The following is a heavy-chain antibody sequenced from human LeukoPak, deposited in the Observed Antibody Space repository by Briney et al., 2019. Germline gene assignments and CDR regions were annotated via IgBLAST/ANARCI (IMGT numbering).Heavy chain of an antibody. CDR2: IYYSGST. CDR1: GGSISSSSYY. D-gene: IGHD3-3*01. CDR3: ARHGYDFWSGPVGHFDY. V-gene: IGHV4-39*01. Sequence: SGTLSLTCTVSGGSISSSSYYWGWIRQPPRKGLEWIGSIYYSGSTYYNPSLKSRVTISVDTSKNQFSLKLSSVTAADTAVYYCARHGYDFWSGPVGHFDYWGQGTLVTVSS. J-gene: IGHJ4*02.